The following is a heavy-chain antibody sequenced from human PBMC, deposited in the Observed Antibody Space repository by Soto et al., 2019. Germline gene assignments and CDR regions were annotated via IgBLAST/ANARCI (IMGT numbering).Heavy chain of an antibody. CDR1: GYTLTELS. Sequence: ASVKVSCKVSGYTLTELSMHWVRQAPGKGLEWMGGFDPEDGETIYAQKFQGRVTMTEDKSTSTAYMELSSLRSEDTAVYYCASLIAAAGPPHSPRYYYGMDVWGQGTTVTVSS. V-gene: IGHV1-24*01. CDR2: FDPEDGET. CDR3: ASLIAAAGPPHSPRYYYGMDV. J-gene: IGHJ6*02. D-gene: IGHD6-13*01.